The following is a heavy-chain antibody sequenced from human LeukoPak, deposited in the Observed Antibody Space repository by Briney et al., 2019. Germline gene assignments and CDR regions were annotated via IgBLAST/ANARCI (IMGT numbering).Heavy chain of an antibody. CDR3: ARVYSRRSSGYYYADY. CDR2: MNPNSGNT. CDR1: GYTFTSND. D-gene: IGHD3-22*01. J-gene: IGHJ4*02. V-gene: IGHV1-8*01. Sequence: ASVKVSCKASGYTFTSNDINWVRQAAGQGLELMGWMNPNSGNTGYTQKFQGRVTMTRNTSINTAYMELSSLRSEDTAVYYCARVYSRRSSGYYYADYWGQGTLVTVSS.